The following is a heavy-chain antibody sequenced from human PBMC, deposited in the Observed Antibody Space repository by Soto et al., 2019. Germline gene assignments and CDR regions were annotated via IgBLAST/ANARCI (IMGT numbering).Heavy chain of an antibody. J-gene: IGHJ6*02. Sequence: EVQLLESGGDLVQPGGSLRLSCAASGCTFSSYAMSWVRQAPGKGLEWVSSITGSGGTTFYADSVKGRLTISRDNSKNTLYVQMDILRAEDTAVYYCAKDLSPNMGCMDVWGPGTTVTVSS. D-gene: IGHD3-10*01. V-gene: IGHV3-23*01. CDR3: AKDLSPNMGCMDV. CDR1: GCTFSSYA. CDR2: ITGSGGTT.